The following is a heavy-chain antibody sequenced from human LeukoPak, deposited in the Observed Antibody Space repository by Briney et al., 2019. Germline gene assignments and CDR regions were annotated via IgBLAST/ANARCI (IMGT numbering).Heavy chain of an antibody. J-gene: IGHJ4*02. CDR1: GYSFTGFW. CDR2: IYPYDSET. Sequence: AESLNISCKASGYSFTGFWIGWVRQLPGKGLEWLVIIYPYDSETRYSPSFQGQVTISADKSISTAYLQWSSLKASDTAMYYCARHIGYSAWNPDYWGQGTLVTVSS. V-gene: IGHV5-51*01. CDR3: ARHIGYSAWNPDY. D-gene: IGHD5-18*01.